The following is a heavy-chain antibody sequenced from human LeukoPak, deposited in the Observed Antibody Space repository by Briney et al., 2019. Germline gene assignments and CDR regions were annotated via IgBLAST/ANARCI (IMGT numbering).Heavy chain of an antibody. J-gene: IGHJ4*02. CDR3: ARLLSGWYLADY. V-gene: IGHV3-48*01. Sequence: GGSLRLSCAASGFTFSNYNMFWARQAPGKGLEWVSYINSSSNTVHYADSVKGRFTLSRDNAKSSLYLQMNSLRAEDTAIYYCARLLSGWYLADYWGQGTLVTVSS. D-gene: IGHD6-19*01. CDR1: GFTFSNYN. CDR2: INSSSNTV.